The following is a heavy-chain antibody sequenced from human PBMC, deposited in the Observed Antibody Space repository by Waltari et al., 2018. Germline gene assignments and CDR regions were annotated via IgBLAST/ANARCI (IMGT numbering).Heavy chain of an antibody. CDR2: INHSGST. CDR1: GGSFSGYY. CDR3: ARGPMNFV. D-gene: IGHD3-9*01. Sequence: QVQLQQWGAGLLKPSETLSLTCAVYGGSFSGYYWSWIRQPPGKGLEWIGEINHSGSTNYNPSLKSRVTISVDTSKNQFSLKLSSVTAADTAVYYCARGPMNFVWGQGTLVTVSS. V-gene: IGHV4-34*01. J-gene: IGHJ4*02.